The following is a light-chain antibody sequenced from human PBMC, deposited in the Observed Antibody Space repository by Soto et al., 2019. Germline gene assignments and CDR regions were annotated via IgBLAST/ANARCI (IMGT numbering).Light chain of an antibody. Sequence: EIVMTQSPATLSVSLGERATLSCRASQSVSTDLAWYQQKPGQAPRLLIFGASTRATGIPARFSGSGSRTEFILTISSLQSEDSAVYYCHQYNYWPPETFGQGTKVAIK. CDR3: HQYNYWPPET. J-gene: IGKJ1*01. CDR1: QSVSTD. V-gene: IGKV3-15*01. CDR2: GAS.